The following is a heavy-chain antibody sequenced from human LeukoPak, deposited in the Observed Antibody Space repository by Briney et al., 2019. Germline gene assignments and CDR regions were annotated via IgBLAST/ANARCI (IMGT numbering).Heavy chain of an antibody. Sequence: APVKVSCKASGYTFSGYYIHWVRQAPGQGLEWMGWINPNSGSTKYAQKFQGRVTMTRDTSITTAYMELITLRSDDTAVYYCARDAAALLYYYYHMDVWGKGTTVTVSS. J-gene: IGHJ6*03. CDR1: GYTFSGYY. D-gene: IGHD6-13*01. CDR3: ARDAAALLYYYYHMDV. V-gene: IGHV1-2*02. CDR2: INPNSGST.